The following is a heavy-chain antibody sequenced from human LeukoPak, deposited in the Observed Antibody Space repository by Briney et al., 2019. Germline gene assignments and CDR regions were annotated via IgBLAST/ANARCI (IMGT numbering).Heavy chain of an antibody. J-gene: IGHJ4*02. D-gene: IGHD3-22*01. CDR3: ARHSTGNLQPFDY. CDR2: ISGSGANT. V-gene: IGHV3-23*01. Sequence: GGSLRLSCAASGFTFTNYAMSCVRQAPGKGLEWVSGISGSGANTHYADSVKGRFTISRDNSKNTLCLQMNSLRAEDTGIYYCARHSTGNLQPFDYWGQGTLVTVSS. CDR1: GFTFTNYA.